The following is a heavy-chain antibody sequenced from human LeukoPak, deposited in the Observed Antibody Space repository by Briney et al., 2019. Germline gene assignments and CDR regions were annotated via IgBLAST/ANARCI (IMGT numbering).Heavy chain of an antibody. V-gene: IGHV4-59*01. CDR3: ARFYDRSGPHFDY. D-gene: IGHD3-22*01. CDR1: GASISSYY. CDR2: MHYSGST. J-gene: IGHJ4*02. Sequence: SETLSLTCTVSGASISSYYWSWIRQPPGKGLEWIGDMHYSGSTNYNPSLKSRVTISVDTSKNQFSLKLSSVTAADTAVYYCARFYDRSGPHFDYWGQGTLVTVSS.